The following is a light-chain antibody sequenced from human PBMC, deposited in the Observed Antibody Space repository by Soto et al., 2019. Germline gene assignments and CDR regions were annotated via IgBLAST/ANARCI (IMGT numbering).Light chain of an antibody. CDR3: AAWDDSLNGPV. CDR2: SSN. V-gene: IGLV1-44*01. J-gene: IGLJ1*01. Sequence: QSVLTQPPSASGTPGQRVTISCSGSSSNIGSNTVNWYQQLPGTAPKLLIYSSNQRPSGVPDRFSGSKSGTSASLAISGLQSEDEADYYCAAWDDSLNGPVFGTGTKVTV. CDR1: SSNIGSNT.